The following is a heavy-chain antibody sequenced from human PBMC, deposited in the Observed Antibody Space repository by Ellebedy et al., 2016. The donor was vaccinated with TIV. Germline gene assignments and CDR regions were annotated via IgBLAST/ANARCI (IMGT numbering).Heavy chain of an antibody. CDR1: GFTFSRSW. D-gene: IGHD3-9*01. Sequence: GESLKISXAASGFTFSRSWMSWVRQAPGKGLEWVANIKQDGSEKYYVDSVKGRFTISRDNSKNTLYLQMNSLRAEDTAVYYCAREYYDILTGYKGAFDIWGQGTMVTVSS. V-gene: IGHV3-7*01. CDR2: IKQDGSEK. J-gene: IGHJ3*02. CDR3: AREYYDILTGYKGAFDI.